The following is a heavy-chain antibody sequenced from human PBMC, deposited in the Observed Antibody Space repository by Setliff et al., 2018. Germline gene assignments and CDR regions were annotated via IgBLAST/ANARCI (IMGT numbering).Heavy chain of an antibody. V-gene: IGHV1-8*01. CDR3: VRLVRYCTTIACQTLSGGEV. CDR1: GYSFTSYD. D-gene: IGHD2-8*01. J-gene: IGHJ1*01. CDR2: VSPIDDGKP. Sequence: ASVKVSCKASGYSFTSYDINWVRLAAGQGLEWMGWVSPIDDGKPGYAQKFQGRVTITWVTSISTAYMELSSLRSEDTAVYYCVRLVRYCTTIACQTLSGGEVWGQGTLVTVSS.